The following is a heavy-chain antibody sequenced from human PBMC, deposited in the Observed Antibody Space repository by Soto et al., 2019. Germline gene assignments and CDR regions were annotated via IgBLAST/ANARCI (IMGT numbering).Heavy chain of an antibody. V-gene: IGHV1-2*02. D-gene: IGHD2-15*01. CDR1: GSTFSGYY. CDR3: VAERGPVLVYPDF. Sequence: QVHLVQSGAEVKKSGASVRVSCKASGSTFSGYYLHWLRQAPAFGLAWLGWMNPESGDSQYGATFQGRVTMTRDTPTATVHMELSRLRPDDTALYYCVAERGPVLVYPDFWGQGTQVTVSS. J-gene: IGHJ4*02. CDR2: MNPESGDS.